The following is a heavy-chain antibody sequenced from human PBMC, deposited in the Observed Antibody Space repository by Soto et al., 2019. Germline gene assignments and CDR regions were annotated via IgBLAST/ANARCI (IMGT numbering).Heavy chain of an antibody. CDR2: IGTAGDT. CDR3: AGVRTLLGFFPGPNSGYGMDV. CDR1: GFTFSSYD. Sequence: GGSLRLSCAASGFTFSSYDMHWVRQATGKGLEWVSAIGTAGDTYYPGSVKGRFTISRENAKNSLYLQMNSLRAEDTAVYYCAGVRTLLGFFPGPNSGYGMDVWGQGTTVTVSS. D-gene: IGHD7-27*01. J-gene: IGHJ6*02. V-gene: IGHV3-13*01.